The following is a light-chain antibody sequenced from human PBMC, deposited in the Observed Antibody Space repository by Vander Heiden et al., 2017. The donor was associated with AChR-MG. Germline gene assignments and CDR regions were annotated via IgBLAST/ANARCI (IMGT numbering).Light chain of an antibody. CDR3: SAYAGTNTVL. Sequence: QSALTQPPSASGSRGQSVTISCTGTSKDVGNYDYVSWYQQHPGKAPKLLIYEVYKWPSGVPDRFFGSKSGNTASLTVSGLQAEDEADYYCSAYAGTNTVLFGGGTKLTVL. V-gene: IGLV2-8*01. CDR2: EVY. CDR1: SKDVGNYDY. J-gene: IGLJ2*01.